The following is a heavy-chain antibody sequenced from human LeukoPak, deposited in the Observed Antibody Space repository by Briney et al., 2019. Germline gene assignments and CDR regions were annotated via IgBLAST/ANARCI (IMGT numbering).Heavy chain of an antibody. J-gene: IGHJ4*02. CDR2: ISGDSYDT. Sequence: ASVKVSCKASGYTFRDCGINWVRQAPGQGLEWMGWISGDSYDTKYEQKLHDRVTMTTDTSTSTAYMELRSLRSDDTAVYYCARNRTGTFDFWGQGTLVTVSS. CDR3: ARNRTGTFDF. V-gene: IGHV1-18*01. D-gene: IGHD3-10*01. CDR1: GYTFRDCG.